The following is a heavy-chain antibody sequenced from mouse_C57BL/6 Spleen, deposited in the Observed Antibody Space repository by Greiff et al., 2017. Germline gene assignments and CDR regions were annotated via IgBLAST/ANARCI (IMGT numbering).Heavy chain of an antibody. D-gene: IGHD1-1*01. CDR2: IYPSDSET. J-gene: IGHJ2*01. CDR3: AMGYGSRLFDY. CDR1: GYTFTSYW. V-gene: IGHV1-61*01. Sequence: QVQLKQPGAELVRPGSSVKLSCKASGYTFTSYWMDWVKQRPGQGLEWIGNIYPSDSETHYNQKFKDKATLTVDKSSSTAYMQLSSLTSEDSAVYYCAMGYGSRLFDYWGQGTTLTVSS.